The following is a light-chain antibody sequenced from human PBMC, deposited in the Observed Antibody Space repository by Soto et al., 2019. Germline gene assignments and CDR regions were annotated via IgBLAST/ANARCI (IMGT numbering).Light chain of an antibody. V-gene: IGKV1-9*01. CDR3: QQLRMYPST. CDR1: QDIAIY. J-gene: IGKJ4*01. Sequence: IQLTQSPSSLSASVGDRVTITCRASQDIAIYLAWYQQKAGEAPKLLIYVASTLYGGVPSRFSVSGSGTDFALAITSLQAEEFATYYGQQLRMYPSTFGGGPKVEIK. CDR2: VAS.